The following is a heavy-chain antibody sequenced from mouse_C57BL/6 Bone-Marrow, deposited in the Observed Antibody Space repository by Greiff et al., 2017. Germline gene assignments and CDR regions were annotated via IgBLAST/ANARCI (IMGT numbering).Heavy chain of an antibody. CDR3: ANDLLWLRRYYYAMDY. Sequence: EVQLQQSGPELVKPGASVKMSCKASGYTFTDYNMPWVKQSHGKSLEWIGYINPNNGGTSYNQKFKGKATLTVNKSSSTAYMEPRSLTSEDSAVYYCANDLLWLRRYYYAMDYWGQGTSVTVSA. D-gene: IGHD2-2*01. CDR1: GYTFTDYN. V-gene: IGHV1-22*01. CDR2: INPNNGGT. J-gene: IGHJ4*01.